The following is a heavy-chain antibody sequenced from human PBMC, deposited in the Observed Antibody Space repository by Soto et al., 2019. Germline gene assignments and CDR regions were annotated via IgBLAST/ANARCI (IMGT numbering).Heavy chain of an antibody. CDR2: INPNSGGT. Sequence: ASAEVSWKARGDGFTGSYMWWVRQAHGQGLEWMGWINPNSGGTNYAQKCQGWFTMTRDTSIRTAYMELSRLRSDDTAVYFRAREEIGPSRYGMAVWAQGTTVTVPS. CDR3: AREEIGPSRYGMAV. J-gene: IGHJ6*01. V-gene: IGHV1-2*04. D-gene: IGHD3-22*01. CDR1: GDGFTGSY.